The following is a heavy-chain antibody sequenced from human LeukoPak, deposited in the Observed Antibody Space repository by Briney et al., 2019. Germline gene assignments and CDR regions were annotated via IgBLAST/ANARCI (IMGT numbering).Heavy chain of an antibody. CDR2: ISAYNGNT. D-gene: IGHD4-17*01. V-gene: IGHV1-18*01. CDR3: ATDVSGDYVGG. CDR1: GYTFTSYG. Sequence: ASVKVSCKASGYTFTSYGISWVRQAPGQGLEWMGWISAYNGNTNYAQKLQGRVAMTTDTSTSTAYMELRSLRSEDTAVYYCATDVSGDYVGGWGQGTLVTVSS. J-gene: IGHJ4*02.